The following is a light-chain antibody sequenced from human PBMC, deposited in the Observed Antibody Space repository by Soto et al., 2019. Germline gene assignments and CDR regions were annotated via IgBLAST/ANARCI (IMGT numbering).Light chain of an antibody. CDR1: QDISDS. CDR3: QQYLNLPLT. Sequence: DIQMTQSPSSLSASVGDRVTITCRASQDISDSLNWYQQKPGEAPKLLIYDASNLETGVPSRFSGSGSGTDFTFTISSLQPEDIATYYCQQYLNLPLTFGQGARLEIK. V-gene: IGKV1-33*01. CDR2: DAS. J-gene: IGKJ5*01.